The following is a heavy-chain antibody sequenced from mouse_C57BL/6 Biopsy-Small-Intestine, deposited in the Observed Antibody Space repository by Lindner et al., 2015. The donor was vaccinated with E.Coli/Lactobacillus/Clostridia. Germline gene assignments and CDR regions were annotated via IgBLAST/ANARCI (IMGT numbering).Heavy chain of an antibody. Sequence: SVKVSCKASGYTFTSFGISWVRQAPGQGLEWMGWISAYNGNTNYAQKLQGRVTMTTDTSTSTAYMELRSLRSDDTAVYYCARDGPRQYYYYGMDVWGQGTTVTVSS. D-gene: IGHD1-1*01. CDR3: ARDGPRQYYYYGMDV. J-gene: IGHJ1*01. CDR2: ISAYNGNT. CDR1: GYTFTSFG. V-gene: IGHV1-81*01.